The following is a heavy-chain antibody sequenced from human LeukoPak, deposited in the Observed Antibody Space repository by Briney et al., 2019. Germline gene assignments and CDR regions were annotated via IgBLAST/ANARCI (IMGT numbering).Heavy chain of an antibody. D-gene: IGHD5-24*01. J-gene: IGHJ4*02. CDR3: ARGGWPDC. V-gene: IGHV3-7*01. CDR1: IFPLSSSW. Sequence: GRTLSLSRAPSIFPLSSSWTSWVRQTPGKRLECVDNIKQDGSEQYYVDSVKGRFTISRDNAKNSVYLQMSSLRAEDTAVYYCARGGWPDCWGQGTLVTVSS. CDR2: IKQDGSEQ.